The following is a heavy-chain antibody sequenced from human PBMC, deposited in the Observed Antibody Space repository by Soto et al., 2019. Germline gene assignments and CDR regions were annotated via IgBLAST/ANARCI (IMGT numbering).Heavy chain of an antibody. CDR2: IYYSGST. D-gene: IGHD5-18*01. V-gene: IGHV4-61*01. J-gene: IGHJ5*02. CDR1: GGSVSSGSYY. Sequence: SETLSLTCTVSGGSVSSGSYYWSWIRQPPGKGLEWIGYIYYSGSTNYNPSLKSRVTISVDTSKNQFSLKLSSVTAADTAVYYCASEVDTAMANWFDPWGQGTLVTVSS. CDR3: ASEVDTAMANWFDP.